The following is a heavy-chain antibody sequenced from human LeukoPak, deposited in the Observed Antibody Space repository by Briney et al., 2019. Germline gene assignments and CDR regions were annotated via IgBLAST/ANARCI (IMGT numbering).Heavy chain of an antibody. V-gene: IGHV3-21*01. CDR2: ISSSSSYI. CDR1: GFTFSSYS. J-gene: IGHJ4*02. Sequence: GGSLRLSCAASGFTFSSYSMNWVRQAPGKGLEWVSSISSSSSYIYYADSVKGRFTISRDNSKNTLYLQMNSLRAEDTAAYYCARAKQQLVPSYDYWGQGTLVTVSS. D-gene: IGHD6-13*01. CDR3: ARAKQQLVPSYDY.